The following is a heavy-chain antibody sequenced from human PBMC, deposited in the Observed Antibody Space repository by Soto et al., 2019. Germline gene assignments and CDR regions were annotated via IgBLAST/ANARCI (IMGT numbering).Heavy chain of an antibody. J-gene: IGHJ4*02. V-gene: IGHV3-7*01. CDR3: ARESWTSVYCSSTSCYGAELDY. Sequence: GGSLRLSCAASGFTFSSYWMSWVRQAPGKGLEWVANIKQDGSEKYYVDSVKGRFTISRDNAKNSLYLQMNSLRAEDTAVYYCARESWTSVYCSSTSCYGAELDYWGQGTLVTVSS. CDR1: GFTFSSYW. CDR2: IKQDGSEK. D-gene: IGHD2-2*01.